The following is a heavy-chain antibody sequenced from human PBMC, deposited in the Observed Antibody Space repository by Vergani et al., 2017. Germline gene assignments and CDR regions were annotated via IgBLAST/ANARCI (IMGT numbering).Heavy chain of an antibody. Sequence: EVQLVESGGGIVKPGGSLRLSCVASGFSFRNAWMNWVRRTPGKGLEWVGRIKSTFDRGTTDYTAAVKGRFTTSKDDSKNTMFLKMNGLKTEDISVYYCTTYPRYCGDGSCYWLRDHHYYGMDVWGQGTTVTVSS. V-gene: IGHV3-15*07. J-gene: IGHJ6*02. D-gene: IGHD2-21*01. CDR3: TTYPRYCGDGSCYWLRDHHYYGMDV. CDR1: GFSFRNAW. CDR2: IKSTFDRGTT.